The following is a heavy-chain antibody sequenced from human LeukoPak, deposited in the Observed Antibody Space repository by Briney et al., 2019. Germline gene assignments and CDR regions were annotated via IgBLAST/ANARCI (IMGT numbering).Heavy chain of an antibody. CDR3: AKVAGDRMDY. CDR2: ISANTGKT. V-gene: IGHV1-18*01. CDR1: GYPFSTFG. Sequence: ASVQLSCKASGYPFSTFGFCWVRQAPGHGLELLGWISANTGKTDYAQKFRGRVALTTDTSTSTAYMELRSLRPDDTAVYFCAKVAGDRMDYWGQGTLVTVSS. D-gene: IGHD6-13*01. J-gene: IGHJ4*02.